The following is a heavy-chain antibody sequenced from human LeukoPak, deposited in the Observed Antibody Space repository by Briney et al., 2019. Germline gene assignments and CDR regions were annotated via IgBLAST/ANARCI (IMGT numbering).Heavy chain of an antibody. D-gene: IGHD2-2*02. CDR2: IYYSGST. V-gene: IGHV4-59*01. Sequence: SETLSLTCTVSGGSISSYYWSWIRQPPGKGLEWIGYIYYSGSTNYNPSLKSRVTISVDTSKNQFSLKLSSVTAADTAVYYCARDRVEYCSSTSCYNYWYFDLWGRGTLVTVSS. J-gene: IGHJ2*01. CDR1: GGSISSYY. CDR3: ARDRVEYCSSTSCYNYWYFDL.